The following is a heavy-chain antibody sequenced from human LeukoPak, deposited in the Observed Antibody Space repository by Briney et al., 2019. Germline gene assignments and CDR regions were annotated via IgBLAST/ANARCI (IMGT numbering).Heavy chain of an antibody. CDR2: VNPNSGNT. Sequence: ASVKVSCKASGYTFTSYDINWVRQATGQGLEWMGWVNPNSGNTGYAQKFQGRVTMTRNTSISTAYMELSSLRSEDTAVYYCAREVGYYDSSGYSPKYNWFDPWGQGTLVTVSS. J-gene: IGHJ5*02. V-gene: IGHV1-8*01. D-gene: IGHD3-22*01. CDR3: AREVGYYDSSGYSPKYNWFDP. CDR1: GYTFTSYD.